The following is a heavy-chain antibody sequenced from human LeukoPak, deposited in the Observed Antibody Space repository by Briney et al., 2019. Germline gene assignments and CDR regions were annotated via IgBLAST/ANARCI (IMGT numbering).Heavy chain of an antibody. V-gene: IGHV1-2*02. D-gene: IGHD3-10*01. CDR3: ARDSITMVRGVHKSWFDP. J-gene: IGHJ5*02. Sequence: ASVKVSCKASGYTFTGYYMHWLRQAPGQGLEWMGWIKPDNGDTNYVKKFQGRVTMTRDTSITTAYMELSLRSDDTAVYYCARDSITMVRGVHKSWFDPWGQGTLVTVSS. CDR2: IKPDNGDT. CDR1: GYTFTGYY.